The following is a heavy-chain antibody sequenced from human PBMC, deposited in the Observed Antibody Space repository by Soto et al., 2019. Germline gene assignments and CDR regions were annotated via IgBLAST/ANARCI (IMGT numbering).Heavy chain of an antibody. D-gene: IGHD4-17*01. Sequence: QVQLVEWGGGEVQPGRSLTMSCAASGFTFSTYGMHWVRQTPGKGLEWVAVISYDGTNKFYSDSVKGRFTISRDNFKNTLTLQMNSLRADDTAVYSCAKDLQSYGDYDYYCYGMDVWGLGTRVTVSS. CDR3: AKDLQSYGDYDYYCYGMDV. V-gene: IGHV3-30*18. CDR2: ISYDGTNK. CDR1: GFTFSTYG. J-gene: IGHJ6*02.